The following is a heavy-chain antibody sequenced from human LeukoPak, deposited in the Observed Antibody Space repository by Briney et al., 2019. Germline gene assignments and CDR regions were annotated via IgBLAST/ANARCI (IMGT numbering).Heavy chain of an antibody. Sequence: PGGSLRLSCAASGFTFSSYAMSWVRQAPGKGLEWVSAISGSGGSTYYADSVKGRFAISRDNSKNTLYLQMNSLRAEDTAVYYCASRLGPYSNSPSGDYWGQGTLVTVSS. D-gene: IGHD4-11*01. CDR3: ASRLGPYSNSPSGDY. J-gene: IGHJ4*02. V-gene: IGHV3-23*01. CDR2: ISGSGGST. CDR1: GFTFSSYA.